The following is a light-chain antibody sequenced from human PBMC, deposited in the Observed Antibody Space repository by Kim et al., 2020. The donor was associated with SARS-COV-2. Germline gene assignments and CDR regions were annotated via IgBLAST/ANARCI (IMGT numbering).Light chain of an antibody. CDR3: QQSYSTPQMYT. Sequence: GDRVTITCRASQSINSYLNWYQQRPGTAPKLLIYAASSLQSGVPSRFSGSGSWTDFTLTISSLQPGDSATYYCQQSYSTPQMYTFGQGTKLEI. V-gene: IGKV1-39*01. J-gene: IGKJ2*01. CDR1: QSINSY. CDR2: AAS.